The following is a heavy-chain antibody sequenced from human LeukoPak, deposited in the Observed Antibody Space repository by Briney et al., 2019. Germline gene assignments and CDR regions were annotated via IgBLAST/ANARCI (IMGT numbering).Heavy chain of an antibody. CDR3: ARGGIQLWFSY. D-gene: IGHD5-18*01. J-gene: IGHJ4*02. Sequence: SETLSLTCTVSGGSISSSSYYWGWIRQPPGKGLEWIGYIYYSGSTNYNPSLKSRVTISVDTSKNQFSLKLSSVTAADTAVYYCARGGIQLWFSYWGQGTLVTVSS. CDR1: GGSISSSSYY. CDR2: IYYSGST. V-gene: IGHV4-61*05.